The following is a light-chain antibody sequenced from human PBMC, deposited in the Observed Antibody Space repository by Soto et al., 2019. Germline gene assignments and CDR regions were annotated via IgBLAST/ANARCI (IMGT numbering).Light chain of an antibody. J-gene: IGKJ1*01. CDR2: GAS. V-gene: IGKV3-20*01. CDR3: QQYGGSPRT. Sequence: DIVLTQSPGTLSLSPGERATLSCRASQSINNSYLAWYQQTRGQAPRLLIYGASSRDTGIPDRFSGSGSGTDFTLTISSLEPEDFAVYYCQQYGGSPRTFGQGTKVEIK. CDR1: QSINNSY.